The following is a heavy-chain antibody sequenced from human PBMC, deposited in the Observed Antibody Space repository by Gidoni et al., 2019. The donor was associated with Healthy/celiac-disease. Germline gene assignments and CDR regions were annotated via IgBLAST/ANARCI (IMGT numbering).Heavy chain of an antibody. CDR3: ARAGDSSGYRFGYYYYYGMDV. V-gene: IGHV1-69*10. CDR2: IIPILGIA. D-gene: IGHD3-22*01. CDR1: GGTFSSYA. Sequence: QVQLVQSGAEVKKPGSSVKVSCKASGGTFSSYAISWVRQAPGQGLEWMGGIIPILGIANYAQKFQGRVTITADKSTSTAYMELSSLRSEDTAVYYCARAGDSSGYRFGYYYYYGMDVWGQGTTVTVSS. J-gene: IGHJ6*02.